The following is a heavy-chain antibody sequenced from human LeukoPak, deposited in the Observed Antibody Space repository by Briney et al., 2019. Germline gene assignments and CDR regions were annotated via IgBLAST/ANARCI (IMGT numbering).Heavy chain of an antibody. J-gene: IGHJ6*02. D-gene: IGHD2-15*01. Sequence: PGGSLRLSCAASGFTFSNAWMSWVRQAPGKGLEWVGRIKSKTDGGTTDYAAPVKGRFTISRDDSKNTLYLQMNSLKTEDTAVYYCTTPAQYCSGGSCYSYYYYGMDVWGQGTTVTVSS. CDR3: TTPAQYCSGGSCYSYYYYGMDV. V-gene: IGHV3-15*01. CDR1: GFTFSNAW. CDR2: IKSKTDGGTT.